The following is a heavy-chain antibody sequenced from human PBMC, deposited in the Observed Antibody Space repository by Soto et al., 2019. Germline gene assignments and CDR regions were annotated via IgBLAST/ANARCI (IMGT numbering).Heavy chain of an antibody. J-gene: IGHJ4*02. V-gene: IGHV4-38-2*02. Sequence: SETLSLTCNVSGFAISRGYYWSWVRQPPGKGLEWIGSIYPSISSYHNPSLETRPTLSIDSSKNQFTLTLASVTAADTALYYCAREKVGTTFFDNWGPGIQVTVSS. D-gene: IGHD1-1*01. CDR2: IYPSISS. CDR1: GFAISRGYY. CDR3: AREKVGTTFFDN.